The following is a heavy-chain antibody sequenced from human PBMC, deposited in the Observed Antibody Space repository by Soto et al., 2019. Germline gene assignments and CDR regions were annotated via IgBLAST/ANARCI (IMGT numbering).Heavy chain of an antibody. CDR3: AKEGHTSGRCGCFNI. CDR2: ISVDGRND. J-gene: IGHJ3*02. CDR1: GFTLSSSV. D-gene: IGHD6-19*01. Sequence: GGSLRLSCEASGFTLSSSVMHWVRQAPGKRLEWLSVISVDGRNDLHAGAVKGRFTISRDISKNMVYLQMNDLRPDDTAMYFCAKEGHTSGRCGCFNIWGQGTMVTVS. V-gene: IGHV3-30*18.